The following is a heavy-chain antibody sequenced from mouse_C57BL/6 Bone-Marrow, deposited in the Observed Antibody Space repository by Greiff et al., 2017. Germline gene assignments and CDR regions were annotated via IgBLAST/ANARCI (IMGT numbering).Heavy chain of an antibody. D-gene: IGHD1-1*01. CDR3: ARSGYYGSSYEGWYFDV. CDR1: GYNFTSDW. CDR2: IDPNSGGT. J-gene: IGHJ1*03. Sequence: QVQLQQPGAELVKPGASVKLSCKASGYNFTSDWMHWVKQRPGRGLEGIGRIDPNSGGTKYNEKVKSKGTLTVDKPSSTAYMQLSSLTSEDSAVYCCARSGYYGSSYEGWYFDVWGTGTTVTVSS. V-gene: IGHV1-72*01.